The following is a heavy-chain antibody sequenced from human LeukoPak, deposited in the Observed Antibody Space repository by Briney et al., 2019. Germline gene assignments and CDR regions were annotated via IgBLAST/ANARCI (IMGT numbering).Heavy chain of an antibody. CDR2: NYWDGDN. CDR3: AHSYEGSPGY. CDR1: GFLRRTRGEG. D-gene: IGHD3-16*01. Sequence: NVSGPTLLKPAQTLTLTGSFSGFLRRTRGEGLGWIRQPPGKDLEWLYLNYWDGDNSYSPALKSRLTITKDTSKNQVVLTMTNMDPVDTATYYCAHSYEGSPGYWGQGTLVTVSS. V-gene: IGHV2-5*02. J-gene: IGHJ4*02.